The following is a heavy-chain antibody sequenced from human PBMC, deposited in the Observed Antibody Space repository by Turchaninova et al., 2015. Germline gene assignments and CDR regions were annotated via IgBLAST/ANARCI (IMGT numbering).Heavy chain of an antibody. J-gene: IGHJ4*02. D-gene: IGHD6-25*01. CDR3: AHKADRGRPVDY. CDR2: IYWDDYR. Sequence: QITLKESGPTLVKPTQTLTLTCTFSGFSLSTSGVGLGWIRQPPGEALEWLALIYWDDYRRYSPSLKSRLPCTKDTSKNQVVLTMTNRDPMDTATYYCAHKADRGRPVDYWGQGTLVIVSS. V-gene: IGHV2-5*02. CDR1: GFSLSTSGVG.